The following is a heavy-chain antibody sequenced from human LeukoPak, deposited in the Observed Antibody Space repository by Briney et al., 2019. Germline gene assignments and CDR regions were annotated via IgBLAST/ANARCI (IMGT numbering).Heavy chain of an antibody. CDR1: GYAFTSYA. D-gene: IGHD3-9*01. CDR3: ARVGILTGYNYYFDY. J-gene: IGHJ4*02. Sequence: ASVKVSCKASGYAFTSYAMSWVRQAPGQGLEWMGWINTNTGNPTYAQGFTGRFVFSLDTSVSTAYLQISSLKAEDTAVYYCARVGILTGYNYYFDYWGQGTLVTVSS. CDR2: INTNTGNP. V-gene: IGHV7-4-1*02.